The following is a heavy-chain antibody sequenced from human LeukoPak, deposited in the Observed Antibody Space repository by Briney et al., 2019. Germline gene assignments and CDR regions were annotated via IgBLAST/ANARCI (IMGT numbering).Heavy chain of an antibody. CDR2: IHYSGST. D-gene: IGHD6-6*01. J-gene: IGHJ4*02. CDR1: GGSISTNNW. CDR3: ARGSIAPDY. V-gene: IGHV4-39*01. Sequence: ASETLSLTCAVSGGSISTNNWWSWVRQPPGKGLEWIGSIHYSGSTYYNPSLKSRVTISVDTSKNQFSLRLSSVTAADTAVYYCARGSIAPDYWGQGTLVTVSS.